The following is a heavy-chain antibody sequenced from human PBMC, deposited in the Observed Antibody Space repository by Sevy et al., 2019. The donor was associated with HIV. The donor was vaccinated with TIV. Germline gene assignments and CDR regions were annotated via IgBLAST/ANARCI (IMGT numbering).Heavy chain of an antibody. CDR3: ARDDTYGGNDY. J-gene: IGHJ4*02. V-gene: IGHV3-33*01. CDR1: GFTFSSYG. CDR2: IWYDGSNK. Sequence: GGSLRLSCAASGFTFSSYGMHWVRQAPGKRLEWVAVIWYDGSNKYYADSVKGRFTISRVNSKNTLYLQMNSLRAEDTAVYYCARDDTYGGNDYWGQGTLVTVSS. D-gene: IGHD4-17*01.